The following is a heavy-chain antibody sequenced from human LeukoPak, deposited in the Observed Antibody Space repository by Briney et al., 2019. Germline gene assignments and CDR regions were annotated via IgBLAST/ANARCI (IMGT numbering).Heavy chain of an antibody. V-gene: IGHV4-34*01. Sequence: PSETLSLTCAVYGGSFSGYYRSWIRQPPGKGLEWIGEINHSGSTNYNPPLKSRVTISVDTSKNQFSLKLSSVTAADTAVYYCARGRGVVVPAADDYWGQGTLVTVSS. CDR1: GGSFSGYY. J-gene: IGHJ4*02. D-gene: IGHD2-2*01. CDR3: ARGRGVVVPAADDY. CDR2: INHSGST.